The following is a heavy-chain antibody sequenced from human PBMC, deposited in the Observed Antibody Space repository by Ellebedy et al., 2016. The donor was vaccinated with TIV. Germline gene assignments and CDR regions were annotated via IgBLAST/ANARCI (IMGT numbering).Heavy chain of an antibody. CDR2: IKEDGSEK. CDR3: ARRRGSYSFDH. V-gene: IGHV3-7*03. J-gene: IGHJ4*02. CDR1: GFTLSGYW. Sequence: GESLKISCAVSGFTLSGYWMTWVRQAPGKGLEWVANIKEDGSEKYYVDSVKGRFTISRDNPKNSLYLQMSSLRAEDTAVYYCARRRGSYSFDHWGQGTLVTVSS. D-gene: IGHD1-26*01.